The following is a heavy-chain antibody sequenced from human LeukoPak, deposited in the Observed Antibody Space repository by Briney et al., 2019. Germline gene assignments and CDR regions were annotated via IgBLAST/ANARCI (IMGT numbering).Heavy chain of an antibody. CDR1: GFTFSSYG. CDR2: ISGSGGST. J-gene: IGHJ4*02. D-gene: IGHD3-22*01. Sequence: GGSLRLSCAASGFTFSSYGMSWVRQAPGKGLEWVSAISGSGGSTYYADSVKGRFTISRDNSKNTLYLQMNSLRAEDTAVYYCAKGPAKTSYYYDKSGYFYYFDYWGQGTLVTVSS. V-gene: IGHV3-23*01. CDR3: AKGPAKTSYYYDKSGYFYYFDY.